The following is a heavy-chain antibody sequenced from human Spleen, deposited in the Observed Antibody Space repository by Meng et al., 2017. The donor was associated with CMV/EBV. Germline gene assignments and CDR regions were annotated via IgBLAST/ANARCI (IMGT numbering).Heavy chain of an antibody. CDR3: ARDQVARIAARVYYYYGMDV. CDR1: GGTFNNYA. V-gene: IGHV1-18*01. Sequence: ASVKVSCKASGGTFNNYAIIWVRQAPGQGLEWMGWISAYNGNTNYAQKLQGRVTMTTDTSTSTAYMELRSLRSDDTAVYYCARDQVARIAARVYYYYGMDVWGQGTTVTVSS. J-gene: IGHJ6*02. D-gene: IGHD6-6*01. CDR2: ISAYNGNT.